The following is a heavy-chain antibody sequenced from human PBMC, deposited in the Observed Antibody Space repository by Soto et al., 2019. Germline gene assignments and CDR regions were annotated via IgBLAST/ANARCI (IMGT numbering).Heavy chain of an antibody. CDR3: ARDLTSGDY. D-gene: IGHD7-27*01. Sequence: QVQLVQSGAEVKNPGASVKLSCKASGYIFTNYNIHWVRQAPGQGLEWMAIINPNGGSTNYAQEFQGRVTLARDTFTNTVYMELSSLRSEDTAIYYCARDLTSGDYWGQGTLVTVSS. CDR1: GYIFTNYN. V-gene: IGHV1-46*01. J-gene: IGHJ4*02. CDR2: INPNGGST.